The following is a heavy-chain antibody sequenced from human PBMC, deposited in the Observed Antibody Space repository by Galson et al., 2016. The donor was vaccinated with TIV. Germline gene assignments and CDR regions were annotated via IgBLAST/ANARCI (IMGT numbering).Heavy chain of an antibody. CDR2: ISGYPGDS. CDR1: GYTFTRFG. D-gene: IGHD2-2*02. Sequence: SVKVSCKAFGYTFTRFGISWVRQAPGQGLEWMGWISGYPGDSNFAQKFQGRVTLTTDTSTSTAYMELRSLRSDDTAIFYCARSQEQGVVEVPPAITNWLDSWGRGTLVTVSS. J-gene: IGHJ5*01. CDR3: ARSQEQGVVEVPPAITNWLDS. V-gene: IGHV1-18*01.